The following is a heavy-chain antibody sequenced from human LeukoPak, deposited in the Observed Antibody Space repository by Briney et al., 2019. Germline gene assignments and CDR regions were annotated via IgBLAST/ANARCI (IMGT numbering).Heavy chain of an antibody. CDR3: ACGSSPAAYYYYYMDV. CDR1: GYTFTGYY. J-gene: IGHJ6*03. V-gene: IGHV1-2*02. D-gene: IGHD6-6*01. CDR2: INPNSGGT. Sequence: GASVKVSCKASGYTFTGYYMHWVRQAPGQGLEWMGWINPNSGGTNYAQKFQGRVTMTRDTSISTAYMELSRLRSDDTAVYYCACGSSPAAYYYYYMDVWGKGTTVTVSS.